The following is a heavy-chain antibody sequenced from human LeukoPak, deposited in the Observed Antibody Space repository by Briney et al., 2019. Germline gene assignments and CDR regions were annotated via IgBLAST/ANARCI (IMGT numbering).Heavy chain of an antibody. CDR2: ISTSGGTT. V-gene: IGHV3-48*03. J-gene: IGHJ4*02. CDR3: ARVVGYYGSGKYYFDY. Sequence: PGGSPRLSCAASGFTFSHYEMNWVRQAPGMGLQWLSYISTSGGTTYYADSVKGRFTVSRDNAKNSLCLQMNSLRVEDTAVYYCARVVGYYGSGKYYFDYWGQGTLVTVSS. CDR1: GFTFSHYE. D-gene: IGHD3-10*01.